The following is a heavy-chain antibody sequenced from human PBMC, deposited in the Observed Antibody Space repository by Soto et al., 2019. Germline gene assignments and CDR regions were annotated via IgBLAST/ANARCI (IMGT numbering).Heavy chain of an antibody. V-gene: IGHV3-23*01. CDR3: VVSFLGWFHFDS. CDR1: GFTFSTYT. D-gene: IGHD3-3*01. Sequence: EVQLLESGGGLVQPGGSPRLSCAGSGFTFSTYTMSWVRQTPGRGLECVSSIRGSGDGTYYAESVKGRFTISRDNSKNTLWLQMDSLTAEDTALYYCVVSFLGWFHFDSWGQGTLVTVSS. J-gene: IGHJ4*02. CDR2: IRGSGDGT.